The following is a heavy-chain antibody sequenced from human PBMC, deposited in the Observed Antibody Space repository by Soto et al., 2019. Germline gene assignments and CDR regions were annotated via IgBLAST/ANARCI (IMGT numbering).Heavy chain of an antibody. CDR3: ASQHYYDSSGYYVGY. D-gene: IGHD3-22*01. CDR1: GSSISSNIYY. V-gene: IGHV4-39*01. Sequence: SETLSLTCTVSGSSISSNIYYWGWIRQPPGKGLEWIGNIHYSGSTYYDSSLKTRVTISVDTSKNQFSLKLSSVTAADTAVYYCASQHYYDSSGYYVGYWGQGTLVTVSS. CDR2: IHYSGST. J-gene: IGHJ4*02.